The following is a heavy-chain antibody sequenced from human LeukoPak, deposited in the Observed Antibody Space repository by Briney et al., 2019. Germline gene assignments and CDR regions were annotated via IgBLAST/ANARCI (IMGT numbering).Heavy chain of an antibody. CDR3: ATDLRVLRFLEWLPNFDY. V-gene: IGHV1-24*01. CDR2: FDPEDGET. CDR1: GYTLTELS. Sequence: ASVKVSCKVSGYTLTELSMHWVRQAPGKGLEWMGGFDPEDGETIYAQKFQGKVTMTEDTSTDTAYMELSSLRSEDTAVYYCATDLRVLRFLEWLPNFDYWGQGTLVTVSS. J-gene: IGHJ4*02. D-gene: IGHD3-3*01.